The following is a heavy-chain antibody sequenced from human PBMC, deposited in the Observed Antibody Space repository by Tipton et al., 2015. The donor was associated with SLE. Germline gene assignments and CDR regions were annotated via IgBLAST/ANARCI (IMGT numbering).Heavy chain of an antibody. D-gene: IGHD3-22*01. CDR2: IYYLGHA. Sequence: TLSLTCTFSGDAINTSSYYWGWVRQSPGKGLEWIGSIYYLGHAYYNPPLKSRVTISVDLSKNQFSLRLSSVPAADTAVYYCVRNDDGRGYYVGPLVYWGQGTLVTVSS. CDR1: GDAINTSSYY. J-gene: IGHJ4*02. V-gene: IGHV4-39*07. CDR3: VRNDDGRGYYVGPLVY.